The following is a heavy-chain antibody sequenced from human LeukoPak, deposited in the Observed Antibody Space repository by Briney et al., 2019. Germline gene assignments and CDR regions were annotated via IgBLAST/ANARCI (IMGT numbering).Heavy chain of an antibody. CDR3: ARERSGSSGYYSAIDS. J-gene: IGHJ4*02. CDR1: GFTFSSYW. Sequence: PGGSRRLSCVASGFTFSSYWMHWVRQPPGNGLVWVSRIGSDGSTTTYADSVKGRFTISRDNAKNTLYLQMNSLRAEDTAVYYCARERSGSSGYYSAIDSWGQGTLVTVSS. D-gene: IGHD3-22*01. CDR2: IGSDGSTT. V-gene: IGHV3-74*01.